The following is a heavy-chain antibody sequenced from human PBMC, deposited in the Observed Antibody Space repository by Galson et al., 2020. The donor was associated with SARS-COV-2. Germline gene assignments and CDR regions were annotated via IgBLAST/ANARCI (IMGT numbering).Heavy chain of an antibody. D-gene: IGHD1-26*01. CDR2: ISSLSNDI. CDR1: GFDFSAYS. V-gene: IGHV3-21*01. CDR3: ARTLSGSYFSAFDI. J-gene: IGHJ3*02. Sequence: GESLKISCATSGFDFSAYSMNWVRQAPGKGLEWVSSISSLSNDIYYADSVKGRFTISRDNANNSVYLHLNSLRAEDTAVYYCARTLSGSYFSAFDIWGQGTMVTVSS.